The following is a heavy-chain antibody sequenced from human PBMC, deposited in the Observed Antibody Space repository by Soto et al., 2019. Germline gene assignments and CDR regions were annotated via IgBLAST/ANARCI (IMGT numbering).Heavy chain of an antibody. J-gene: IGHJ6*02. CDR3: XXXXXXXXXXXXYYGMDV. CDR1: GYTFTSYY. V-gene: IGHV1-46*01. CDR2: INPSGGST. Sequence: QVQLVQSGAEVKKPGASVKVSCKASGYTFTSYYMHWVRQAPGQGLEWMGIINPSGGSTSYAQKFQGRVXXXXXXSXXXXXXXXXXXXXXXXXXXXXXXXXXXXXXXXXYYGMDVWGQGTTVTVSS.